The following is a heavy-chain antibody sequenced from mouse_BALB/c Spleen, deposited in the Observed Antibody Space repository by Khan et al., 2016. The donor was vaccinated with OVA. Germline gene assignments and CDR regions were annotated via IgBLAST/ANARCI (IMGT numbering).Heavy chain of an antibody. CDR2: ISSLAYSI. J-gene: IGHJ4*01. D-gene: IGHD4-1*01. CDR3: ARSWAMDY. Sequence: EVELVESGGGLVQPGGSRKLSCAASGFTFSDYGLAWVRQAPGKGPEWVAFISSLAYSIYYADTVTGRFTISRENAKNTLYLEMCSLRTEETAMYYCARSWAMDYWDQGTSVTVSS. CDR1: GFTFSDYG. V-gene: IGHV5-15*02.